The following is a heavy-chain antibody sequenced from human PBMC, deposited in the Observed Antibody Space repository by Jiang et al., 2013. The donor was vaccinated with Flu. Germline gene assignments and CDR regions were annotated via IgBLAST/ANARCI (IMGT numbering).Heavy chain of an antibody. CDR2: INPSGGST. J-gene: IGHJ6*02. CDR1: GYTFTSYY. CDR3: ARVKRMFMELGYYYYGMDV. D-gene: IGHD1-7*01. Sequence: GAEVKKPGASVKVSCKASGYTFTSYYMHWVRQAPGQGLEWMGIINPSGGSTSYAQKFQGRVTMTRDTSTSTVYMELSSLRSEDTAVYYCARVKRMFMELGYYYYGMDVWGQGTTVTVSS. V-gene: IGHV1-46*01.